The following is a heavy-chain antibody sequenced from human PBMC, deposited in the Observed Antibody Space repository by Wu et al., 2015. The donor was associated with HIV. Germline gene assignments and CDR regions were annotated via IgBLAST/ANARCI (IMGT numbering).Heavy chain of an antibody. D-gene: IGHD5-24*01. CDR3: ARLQSLYGLYSNADY. J-gene: IGHJ4*02. Sequence: QVQLVQSGPEVKKPGASVMVSCKASGYTFIDYYIYWVRQAPGQGLEWMGWINPNRGGTKYAQNFQGRITMTRDTAVSTAYMELNSLRSDDTAVCYCARLQSLYGLYSNADYWGQGTLVTVSS. V-gene: IGHV1-2*02. CDR2: INPNRGGT. CDR1: GYTFIDYY.